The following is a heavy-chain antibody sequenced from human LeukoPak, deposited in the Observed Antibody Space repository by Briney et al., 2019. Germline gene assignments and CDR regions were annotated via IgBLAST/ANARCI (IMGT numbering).Heavy chain of an antibody. CDR2: IIPIFGTA. D-gene: IGHD1-14*01. CDR3: ARDHYHQGLHHRYGMDV. J-gene: IGHJ6*02. V-gene: IGHV1-69*13. CDR1: GGTFSSYA. Sequence: ASVKVSCKASGGTFSSYAISWVRQAPGQGLEWMGGIIPIFGTANYAQKFQGRVTITADESTSTAYMELSSLRSEDTAVYYCARDHYHQGLHHRYGMDVWGQGTTVTVSS.